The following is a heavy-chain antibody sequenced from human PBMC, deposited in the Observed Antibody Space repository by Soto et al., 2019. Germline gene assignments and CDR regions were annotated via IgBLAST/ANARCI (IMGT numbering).Heavy chain of an antibody. CDR1: GYTFTSYG. CDR3: ARDQDSGSGSYLTYRTYYYGMDV. D-gene: IGHD3-10*01. CDR2: ISAYNGNT. V-gene: IGHV1-18*04. J-gene: IGHJ6*02. Sequence: ASVKVSCKASGYTFTSYGISWVRQAPGQGLEWMGWISAYNGNTNYAQKLQGRVTMTTDTSTSTAYMELRSLRSDDTDVYYCARDQDSGSGSYLTYRTYYYGMDVWGQGTTVTVSS.